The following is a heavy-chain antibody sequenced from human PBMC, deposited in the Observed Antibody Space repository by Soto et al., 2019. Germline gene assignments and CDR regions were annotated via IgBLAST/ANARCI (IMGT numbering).Heavy chain of an antibody. D-gene: IGHD3-16*01. CDR3: AKMRRDAYKPIDS. J-gene: IGHJ4*02. Sequence: PGESLKISCAASGFTFSDSAMGWVRQAPGKGLEWVSSISASGYSTYYADSVKGRFTISRDTSKNTLYLQTNSLRAEDTAMYYCAKMRRDAYKPIDSCGQGPLVTVYS. CDR2: ISASGYST. V-gene: IGHV3-23*01. CDR1: GFTFSDSA.